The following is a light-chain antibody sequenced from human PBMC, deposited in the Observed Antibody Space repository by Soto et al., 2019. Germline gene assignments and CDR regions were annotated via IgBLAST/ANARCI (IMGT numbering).Light chain of an antibody. CDR2: AVS. J-gene: IGLJ1*01. CDR3: SSYTTGGSYV. V-gene: IGLV2-14*01. CDR1: SSDVGGYNS. Sequence: QSALTQPASVSWSPGLSIAISCTGTSSDVGGYNSVSWYQQHPGKATKLMIYAVSNRPSGVSNRFSGSKSGNTASLTISGLQAEDEGDYYCSSYTTGGSYVFGTGTKLTVL.